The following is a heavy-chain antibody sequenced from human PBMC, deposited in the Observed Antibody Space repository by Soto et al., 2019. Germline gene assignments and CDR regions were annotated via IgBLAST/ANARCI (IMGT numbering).Heavy chain of an antibody. V-gene: IGHV1-18*01. Sequence: GASVKVSCKASGYTFTSHGISWVRQAPGQGPEWMGWISTYNGNTNYAQKFQDRVTMTKDTSTDTAYMELSSLRSEDTAVYYCATDPEAAAAGYWGQGTLVTVSS. CDR1: GYTFTSHG. CDR2: ISTYNGNT. J-gene: IGHJ4*02. CDR3: ATDPEAAAAGY. D-gene: IGHD6-13*01.